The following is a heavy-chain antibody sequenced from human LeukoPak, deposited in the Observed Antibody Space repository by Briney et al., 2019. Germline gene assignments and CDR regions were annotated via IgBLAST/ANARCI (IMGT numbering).Heavy chain of an antibody. D-gene: IGHD2-15*01. V-gene: IGHV3-23*01. CDR1: GFTFSSYA. J-gene: IGHJ4*02. CDR3: AKDLQDIVVVVAATPLFDY. CDR2: ISGSGGST. Sequence: PGGSLRLSCAASGFTFSSYAMSWVRQAPGKGLGWVSTISGSGGSTYYADSVKGRFTISRDNSKNTLYLQMNSLRADDTAVYYCAKDLQDIVVVVAATPLFDYWGQGTLVTVSS.